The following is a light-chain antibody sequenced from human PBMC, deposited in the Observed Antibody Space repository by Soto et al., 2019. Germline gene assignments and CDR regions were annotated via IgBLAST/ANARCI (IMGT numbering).Light chain of an antibody. CDR1: TSDVGSYSY. CDR3: NSYTSTNTWV. J-gene: IGLJ1*01. V-gene: IGLV2-14*01. Sequence: QSVLTQFASVSGSPGQSITISCTGATSDVGSYSYVSWYQQHPGKAPKLMIYEVSNRPSGVSNRFSGSKSGNTASLTISGLQAEDEADYYCNSYTSTNTWVFGTGTKLTVL. CDR2: EVS.